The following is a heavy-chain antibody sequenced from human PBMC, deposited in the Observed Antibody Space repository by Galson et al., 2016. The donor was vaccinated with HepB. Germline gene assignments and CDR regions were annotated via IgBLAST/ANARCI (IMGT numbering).Heavy chain of an antibody. CDR3: ARDQTRSGPTTFDY. CDR1: GFTFRVYW. J-gene: IGHJ4*02. V-gene: IGHV3-74*01. CDR2: ISSDGSDI. D-gene: IGHD5-12*01. Sequence: LRLSCAASGFTFRVYWMHWVRQAPGKGLVWVSRISSDGSDITYADSVKGRFTISRDNAKNTLSLQMNSLRAEDTAVYYCARDQTRSGPTTFDYWGQGTLVTVSP.